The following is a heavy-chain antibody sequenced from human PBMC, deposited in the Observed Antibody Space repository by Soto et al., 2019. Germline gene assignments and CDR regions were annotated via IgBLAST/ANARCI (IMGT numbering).Heavy chain of an antibody. D-gene: IGHD6-19*01. Sequence: GGSLRLSCAASGFTFSSYGMHWVRQAPGKGLEWVAVIWYDGSNKYYADSVKGRFTISRDNSKNTLYLQMNSLRAEDTAVYYCARGSASSRHRKGSGPPWFYWGQGTLVTVSS. CDR2: IWYDGSNK. CDR3: ARGSASSRHRKGSGPPWFY. CDR1: GFTFSSYG. J-gene: IGHJ4*02. V-gene: IGHV3-33*01.